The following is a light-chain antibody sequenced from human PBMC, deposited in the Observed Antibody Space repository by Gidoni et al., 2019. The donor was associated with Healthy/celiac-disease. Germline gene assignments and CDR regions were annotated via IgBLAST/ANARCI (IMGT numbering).Light chain of an antibody. V-gene: IGLV3-21*02. CDR1: NIGSKS. Sequence: SYVLTQPPSVTVAPGQTARITCGGNNIGSKSVHWYQQKPGQAPVLVGYDDSDRPSGIPERFSGSNSGNTAILTISRVEAGDEADEYCQVWDSSSDHGVFGGGTKLPVL. CDR2: DDS. J-gene: IGLJ3*02. CDR3: QVWDSSSDHGV.